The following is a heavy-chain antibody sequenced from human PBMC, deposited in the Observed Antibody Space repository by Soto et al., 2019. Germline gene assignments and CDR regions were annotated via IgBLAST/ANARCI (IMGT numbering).Heavy chain of an antibody. CDR2: ISAYNGNT. V-gene: IGHV1-18*01. D-gene: IGHD3-22*01. CDR1: GYTFTSYG. Sequence: QVQLVQSGAEVKKPGASVKVSCKASGYTFTSYGISGVRQAPGQGREWMGWISAYNGNTNYAQKLQGRVTMTTDTSTSTAYMELRSLRSDDTAVYYCARDIERNYYDSSGYHYWGQGTLVTVSS. CDR3: ARDIERNYYDSSGYHY. J-gene: IGHJ4*02.